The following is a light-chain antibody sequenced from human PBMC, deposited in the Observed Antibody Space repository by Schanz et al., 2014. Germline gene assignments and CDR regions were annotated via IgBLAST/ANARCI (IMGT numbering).Light chain of an antibody. CDR1: QRVSSVN. Sequence: EVVLTQSPGTLSLSPGERATLSCRASQRVSSVNLAWYQQKPGQAPRLLIYGASNRATGIATRFSGSGFGTEFTLTISGLQSEDFAIYYCQQYHTSRTFGQGTKVEI. J-gene: IGKJ1*01. V-gene: IGKV3-15*01. CDR3: QQYHTSRT. CDR2: GAS.